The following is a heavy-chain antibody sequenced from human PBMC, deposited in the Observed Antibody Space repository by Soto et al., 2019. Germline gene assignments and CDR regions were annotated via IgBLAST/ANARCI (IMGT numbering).Heavy chain of an antibody. D-gene: IGHD2-15*01. Sequence: PSETLSLTCAVYGGSFSGYYWSWIRQPPGKGLEWIGEINHSGSTNYNPSLKSRVTISVDTSKNQFSLKLSSVTAADTAVYYCARGSNTVVVAATYYFDYWGQGTLVTVS. J-gene: IGHJ4*02. CDR2: INHSGST. CDR1: GGSFSGYY. CDR3: ARGSNTVVVAATYYFDY. V-gene: IGHV4-34*01.